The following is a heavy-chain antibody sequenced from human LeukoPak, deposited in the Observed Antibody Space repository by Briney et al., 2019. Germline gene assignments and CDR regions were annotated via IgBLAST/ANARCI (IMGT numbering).Heavy chain of an antibody. CDR3: AVIAAPVDAFDI. D-gene: IGHD6-13*01. Sequence: PGGSLRLSCAASGFTFSSYWMHWVRQAPGKGLVWVSRINTDGSSTSYADSVKGRFTISRDNAKNTLYLQMNSLRAEDTAVYYCAVIAAPVDAFDIWGQGTMVTVSS. CDR1: GFTFSSYW. CDR2: INTDGSST. J-gene: IGHJ3*02. V-gene: IGHV3-74*01.